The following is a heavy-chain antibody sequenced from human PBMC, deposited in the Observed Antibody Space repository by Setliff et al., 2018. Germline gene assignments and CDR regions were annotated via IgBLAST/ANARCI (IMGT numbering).Heavy chain of an antibody. V-gene: IGHV3-23*01. CDR2: ISGSRGST. Sequence: LRLSCVASGFSFSNYAMNWVRQAPGKGPEWISVISGSRGSTYYADFVKGRFTISRDNSKNTLYLEMNSLRAEDTAVYYCAKDLDGGYTYGDCFDYWGQGTLVTVSS. CDR3: AKDLDGGYTYGDCFDY. CDR1: GFSFSNYA. J-gene: IGHJ4*02. D-gene: IGHD5-18*01.